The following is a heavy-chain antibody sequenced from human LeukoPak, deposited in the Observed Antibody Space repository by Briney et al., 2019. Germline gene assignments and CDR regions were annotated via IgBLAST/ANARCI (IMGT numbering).Heavy chain of an antibody. CDR2: ISSSSTI. Sequence: PGGSLRLSCAASGFTFSSYSMNWVRQAPGKGLEWVSYISSSSTIYYADSVKGRFTVSRDTSKKMVYLQMNSLRAEDTALYYCAKAKGSYGAKYYFDYWGQGTLVTVSS. D-gene: IGHD4/OR15-4a*01. CDR1: GFTFSSYS. CDR3: AKAKGSYGAKYYFDY. V-gene: IGHV3-48*01. J-gene: IGHJ4*02.